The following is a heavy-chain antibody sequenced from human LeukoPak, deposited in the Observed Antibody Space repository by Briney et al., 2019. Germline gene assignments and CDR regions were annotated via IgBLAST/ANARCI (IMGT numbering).Heavy chain of an antibody. V-gene: IGHV3-21*01. J-gene: IGHJ4*02. CDR2: ISGISTYT. Sequence: GGSLRLSWAASGXTFSSYTVNWVRQSPGKGLEWVSSISGISTYTYYADSVKGRFTISRDNAKNSLYLQMNSLRADDTAVYYCARGGEYSSSWLFDYWGQGSLVTVS. D-gene: IGHD6-13*01. CDR3: ARGGEYSSSWLFDY. CDR1: GXTFSSYT.